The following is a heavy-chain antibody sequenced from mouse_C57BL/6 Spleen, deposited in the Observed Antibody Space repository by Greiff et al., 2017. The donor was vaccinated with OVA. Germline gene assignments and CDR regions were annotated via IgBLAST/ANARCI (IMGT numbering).Heavy chain of an antibody. J-gene: IGHJ3*01. CDR1: GYTFTDYN. Sequence: VQLQQSGPELVKPGASVKIPCKASGYTFTDYNMDWVKQSHGKSLEWIGDINPNNGGTIYNQKFKGKATLTVDKSSSTAYMELRSLTSEDTAVYYCARSPISGRAGFADWGQGTLVTVSA. CDR2: INPNNGGT. D-gene: IGHD3-2*02. V-gene: IGHV1-18*01. CDR3: ARSPISGRAGFAD.